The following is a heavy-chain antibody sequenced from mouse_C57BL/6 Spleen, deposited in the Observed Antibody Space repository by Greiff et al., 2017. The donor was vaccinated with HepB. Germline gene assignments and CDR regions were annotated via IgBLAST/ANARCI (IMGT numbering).Heavy chain of an antibody. V-gene: IGHV1-69*01. Sequence: QVQLKQSGAELVMPGASVKLSCKASGYTFTSYWMHWVKQRPGQGLEWIGEIDPSDSYTNYNQKFKGKSTLTVDKSSSTAYMKLSSLTSEDSAVYYCARKEVYGNYLYYWGQGTTLTVSS. J-gene: IGHJ2*01. CDR3: ARKEVYGNYLYY. CDR1: GYTFTSYW. D-gene: IGHD2-1*01. CDR2: IDPSDSYT.